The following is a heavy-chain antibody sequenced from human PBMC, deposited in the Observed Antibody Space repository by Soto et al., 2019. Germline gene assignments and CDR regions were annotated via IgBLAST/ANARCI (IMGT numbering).Heavy chain of an antibody. V-gene: IGHV4-30-4*07. J-gene: IGHJ6*02. D-gene: IGHD6-13*01. CDR1: GAYVSSAGYS. Sequence: SETLSLTCSVSGAYVSSAGYSWSWIRQPPGKGLEWIGYVYQSGRTYGSVTTSYNPSLKSRVTISVDTSKNQFSLKLSSVTAADTAVYYCARGVYSSSWRYYYYGMDVWGQGTTVTVSS. CDR3: ARGVYSSSWRYYYYGMDV. CDR2: VYQSGRT.